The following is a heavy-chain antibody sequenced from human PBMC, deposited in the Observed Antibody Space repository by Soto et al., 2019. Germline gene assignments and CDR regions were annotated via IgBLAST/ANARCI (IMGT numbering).Heavy chain of an antibody. CDR2: IGGDAVTT. CDR1: GFSFGSYS. D-gene: IGHD6-19*01. Sequence: EVQLLESGGGWVQPGGSLRLSCAASGFSFGSYSMTWVRQAPGKGLEWVSVIGGDAVTTYYADSEKGRFTVSRDNFKNTVHLQMNSLRAEDTAVYYCAKALYSSTYACGLDVWGQGTTVTVSS. V-gene: IGHV3-23*01. J-gene: IGHJ6*02. CDR3: AKALYSSTYACGLDV.